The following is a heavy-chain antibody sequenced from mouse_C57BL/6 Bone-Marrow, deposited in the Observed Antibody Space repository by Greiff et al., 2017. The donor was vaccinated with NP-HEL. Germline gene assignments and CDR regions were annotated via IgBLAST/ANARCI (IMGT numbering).Heavy chain of an antibody. D-gene: IGHD1-3*01. J-gene: IGHJ2*01. Sequence: EVQVVESGEGLVKPGGSLKLSCAASGFTFSSYAMSWVRQTPEKRLEWVAYISSGGDYIYYADTVKGRSTISRDNARNTLYMQMSSLKSEDTAMYYCTRDNCDDYIDYWGQGTTLTVSS. CDR1: GFTFSSYA. CDR3: TRDNCDDYIDY. CDR2: ISSGGDYI. V-gene: IGHV5-9-1*02.